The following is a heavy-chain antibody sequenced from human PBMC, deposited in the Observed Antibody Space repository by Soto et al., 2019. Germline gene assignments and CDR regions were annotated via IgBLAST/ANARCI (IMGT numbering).Heavy chain of an antibody. Sequence: ASVKFYCKISGHTLTELSIHWVRQAPGKGLEWMGGFDPEDGETIYAQKFQGRVTMTEDTSTDTAYMELSSLRSEDTAVYYCATDLYGSGTLGDYWGQGTPVTVSS. V-gene: IGHV1-24*01. CDR2: FDPEDGET. CDR3: ATDLYGSGTLGDY. CDR1: GHTLTELS. J-gene: IGHJ4*02. D-gene: IGHD3-10*01.